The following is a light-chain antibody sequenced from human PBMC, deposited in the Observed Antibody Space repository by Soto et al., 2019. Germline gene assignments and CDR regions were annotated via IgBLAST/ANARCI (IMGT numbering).Light chain of an antibody. Sequence: EIVLTQSPATLSVFPGERATLSGRASQSVGSNLAWYQQKPGQAPRLLIYGASTRATGIPARFSGSGSGTEFTLTISSLQSEDFAIYFCQQYNNWPPDRTFGQGTKVEIK. CDR3: QQYNNWPPDRT. V-gene: IGKV3-15*01. CDR2: GAS. J-gene: IGKJ1*01. CDR1: QSVGSN.